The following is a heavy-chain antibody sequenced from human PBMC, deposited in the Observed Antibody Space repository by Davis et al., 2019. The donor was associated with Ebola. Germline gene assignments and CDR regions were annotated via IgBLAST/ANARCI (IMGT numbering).Heavy chain of an antibody. Sequence: GESLKISCAASGFIFSTYGMHWVRQAPGKGLEWVAVISYDGSNKYYADSVKGRFTISRDNSKNTLYLQMNSLRAEDTAVYYCAKGAPLDPWGQGTLVTVSS. CDR3: AKGAPLDP. CDR1: GFIFSTYG. CDR2: ISYDGSNK. V-gene: IGHV3-30*18. J-gene: IGHJ5*02.